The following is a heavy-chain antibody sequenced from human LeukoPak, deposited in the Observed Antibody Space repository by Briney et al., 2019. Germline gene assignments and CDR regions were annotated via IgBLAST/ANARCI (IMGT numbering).Heavy chain of an antibody. CDR3: ARVPCSSTSCYPTGFDP. Sequence: GGSLRLSCAASGFTFSDYYMNWFRQAPGKGLEWVSSISGSSIYIHYADSLRGRFTISRDNAKNTLYLQMNSLRAEDTAVYYCARVPCSSTSCYPTGFDPWGQGTLVTVSS. CDR1: GFTFSDYY. D-gene: IGHD2-2*01. V-gene: IGHV3-21*01. CDR2: ISGSSIYI. J-gene: IGHJ5*02.